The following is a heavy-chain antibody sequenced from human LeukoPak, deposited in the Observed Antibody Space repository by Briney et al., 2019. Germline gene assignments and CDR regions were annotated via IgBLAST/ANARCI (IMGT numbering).Heavy chain of an antibody. J-gene: IGHJ4*02. D-gene: IGHD3-3*01. Sequence: PSETLSLTCTVSGGSISSGGYYWSRIRQHPGKGLEWIGYIYYSGSTYYNPSLKSRVTISVDTSKNQFSLKLSSVTAADTAVYYCARGPHVLRFLEWSDYWGQGTLVTVSS. V-gene: IGHV4-31*03. CDR3: ARGPHVLRFLEWSDY. CDR2: IYYSGST. CDR1: GGSISSGGYY.